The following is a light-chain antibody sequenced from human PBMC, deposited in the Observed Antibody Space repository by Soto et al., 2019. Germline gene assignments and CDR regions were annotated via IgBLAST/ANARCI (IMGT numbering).Light chain of an antibody. CDR3: CSSGGSGTQV. V-gene: IGLV2-23*02. J-gene: IGLJ1*01. CDR1: STDVGSYKL. Sequence: QSALTQPASVSGSPGQSITISCTGTSTDVGSYKLVSWYQQHPGKAPKLMIFEVNYRPSGVSNRFSGSKSDNTASLTISGLKDEDEADYYCCSSGGSGTQVFGTGTKLTVL. CDR2: EVN.